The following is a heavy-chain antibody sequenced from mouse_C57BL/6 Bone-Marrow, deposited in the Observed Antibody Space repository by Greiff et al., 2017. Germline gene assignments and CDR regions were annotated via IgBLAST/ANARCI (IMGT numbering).Heavy chain of an antibody. CDR1: GYSFTGYF. CDR3: ASSSYDGYLGY. D-gene: IGHD2-3*01. J-gene: IGHJ2*01. CDR2: INPYNGDT. Sequence: EVQLQQSGPELVKPGDSVKISCKASGYSFTGYFMNWVMQSHGKSLEWIGRINPYNGDTFYNQKFKGKATLTVDKSSSTAHMELRSLTSEDSAVYYCASSSYDGYLGYWGQGTTLTVSS. V-gene: IGHV1-20*01.